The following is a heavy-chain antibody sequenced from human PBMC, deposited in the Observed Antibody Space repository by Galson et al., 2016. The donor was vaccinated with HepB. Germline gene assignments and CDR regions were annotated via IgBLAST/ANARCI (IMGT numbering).Heavy chain of an antibody. D-gene: IGHD3-16*02. V-gene: IGHV1-3*01. CDR2: MSAGSGDA. J-gene: IGHJ4*02. CDR1: GDAFTTYA. Sequence: SVKVSCKASGDAFTTYAMQWVRQAPGQGLEWMGWMSAGSGDAQSSQKFQDRVTFTRDTSARTAYMELSSLGSEDTAVYYCTRHIWGTYRLDYWGQGTLVTVSS. CDR3: TRHIWGTYRLDY.